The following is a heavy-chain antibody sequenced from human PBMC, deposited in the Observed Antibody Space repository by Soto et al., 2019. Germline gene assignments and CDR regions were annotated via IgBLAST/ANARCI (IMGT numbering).Heavy chain of an antibody. CDR3: TKEMGAAMPFES. CDR1: GYTFSTFG. D-gene: IGHD2-2*01. Sequence: QVQLVESGGDVVQPGRSLRLSCVGSGYTFSTFGMHWVRQAPGKGLEWVAGMSYDGRNEIYADSVRGRFTISRDNSKNTLYLQMNSLRAEDTAMYYCTKEMGAAMPFESWGQGTLVIVSS. V-gene: IGHV3-30*18. J-gene: IGHJ4*02. CDR2: MSYDGRNE.